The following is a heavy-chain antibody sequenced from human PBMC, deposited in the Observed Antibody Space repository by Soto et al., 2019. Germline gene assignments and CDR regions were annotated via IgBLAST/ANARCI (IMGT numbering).Heavy chain of an antibody. CDR2: INPSGGST. CDR1: GYTLNSYY. D-gene: IGHD3-22*01. V-gene: IGHV1-46*02. Sequence: GASVKVSCKASGYTLNSYYRQWVRQDHGQGLEWMGIINPSGGSTSYAQKFQGRVTMTRDTSTSTVYMELSSLRSEDTAVYYCARDWFYYYDSSGYYNDAFDIWGQGTMVTVSS. CDR3: ARDWFYYYDSSGYYNDAFDI. J-gene: IGHJ3*02.